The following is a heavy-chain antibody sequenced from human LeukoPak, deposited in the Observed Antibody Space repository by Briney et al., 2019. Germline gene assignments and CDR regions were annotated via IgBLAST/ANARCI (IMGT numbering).Heavy chain of an antibody. Sequence: SETLSLTCTVSGASVSSVFYYWSWVRQPPGRGLEWIGYIYYSGSTNYNPSLKSRVTILVDTSKNQFSLRLSSVTAADTAAYYCARNYYDSTGYLPGLFDYWGQGTLVTVSS. CDR2: IYYSGST. V-gene: IGHV4-61*01. J-gene: IGHJ4*02. CDR1: GASVSSVFYY. CDR3: ARNYYDSTGYLPGLFDY. D-gene: IGHD3-22*01.